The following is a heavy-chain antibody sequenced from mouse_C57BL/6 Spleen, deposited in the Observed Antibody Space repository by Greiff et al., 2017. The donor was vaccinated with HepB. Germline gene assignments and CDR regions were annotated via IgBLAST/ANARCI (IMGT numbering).Heavy chain of an antibody. D-gene: IGHD3-2*02. CDR2: ISSGSSTI. Sequence: EVKLEESGGGLVKPGGSLKLSCAASGFTFSDYGMHWVRQAPEKGLEWVAYISSGSSTIYYADTVKGRFTISRDNAKNTLFLQMTSLRSEDTAMYYCARPSDSSGFYFDYWGQGTTLTVSS. CDR1: GFTFSDYG. CDR3: ARPSDSSGFYFDY. J-gene: IGHJ2*01. V-gene: IGHV5-17*01.